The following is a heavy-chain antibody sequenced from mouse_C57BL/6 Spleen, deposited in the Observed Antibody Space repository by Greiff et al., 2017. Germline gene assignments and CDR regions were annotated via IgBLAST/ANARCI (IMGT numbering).Heavy chain of an antibody. CDR1: GYSITSGYY. V-gene: IGHV3-6*01. CDR3: ARGRGDGYPFAY. D-gene: IGHD2-3*01. Sequence: EVQLQQSGPGLVKPSQSLSLTCSVTGYSITSGYYWNWIRQFPGNKLEWMGYISYDGSNNYNPSLKNRISITRDTSKNQFFLKLNSVTTEDTATYDCARGRGDGYPFAYWGQGTLVTVSA. CDR2: ISYDGSN. J-gene: IGHJ3*01.